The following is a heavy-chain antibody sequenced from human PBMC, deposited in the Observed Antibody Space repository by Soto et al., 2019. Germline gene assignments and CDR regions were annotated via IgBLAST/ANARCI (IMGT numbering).Heavy chain of an antibody. Sequence: QVQLVQSGAEVKKPGSSVKVSCKASGGTFSSYAISWVRQAPGQGLEWMGGIIPIFGTANYAQKFQGRVTITADESTSTAYMELSSLRSEDTAVYYCARVGSNSSPNENWFDPWGQGTLVTVSS. CDR2: IIPIFGTA. V-gene: IGHV1-69*01. CDR3: ARVGSNSSPNENWFDP. J-gene: IGHJ5*02. D-gene: IGHD6-6*01. CDR1: GGTFSSYA.